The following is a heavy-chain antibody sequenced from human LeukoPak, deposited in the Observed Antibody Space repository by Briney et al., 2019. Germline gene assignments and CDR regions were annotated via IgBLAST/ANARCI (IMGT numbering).Heavy chain of an antibody. J-gene: IGHJ4*02. D-gene: IGHD3-22*01. CDR1: GGSISSYY. Sequence: PETLSLTCTVSGGSISSYYWSWIRQPPGKGLEWIGYIYYSGSTNYNPSLKSRVTISVDTSKNQFSLKLSSVTAADTAVYYCARTYDSGAEGLDYWGQGTLVTVSS. CDR2: IYYSGST. CDR3: ARTYDSGAEGLDY. V-gene: IGHV4-59*01.